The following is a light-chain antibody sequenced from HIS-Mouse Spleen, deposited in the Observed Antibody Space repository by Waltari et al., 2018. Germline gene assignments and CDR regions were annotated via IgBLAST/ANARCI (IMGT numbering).Light chain of an antibody. CDR1: SRYVGGYNS. J-gene: IGLJ2*01. CDR3: SSYTSSSTLVV. Sequence: QSALTQPASVSGSPGQSITISCTGTSRYVGGYNSVSWYQQHPGKAPKLMIYDVSNRPSGVSNRFSGSKSGNTASLTISGLQAEDEADYYCSSYTSSSTLVVFGGGTKLTVL. CDR2: DVS. V-gene: IGLV2-14*03.